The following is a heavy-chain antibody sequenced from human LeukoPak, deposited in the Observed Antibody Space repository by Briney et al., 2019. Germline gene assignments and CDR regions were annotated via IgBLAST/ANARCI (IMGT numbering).Heavy chain of an antibody. D-gene: IGHD5-18*01. CDR1: GGSISSGSYY. V-gene: IGHV4-61*02. CDR2: IYTSGST. Sequence: SETLSLTCTVSGGSISSGSYYWSWIRQPAGKGLEWIGRIYTSGSTNYNPSLKSRVTISVDTSKNQFCLKLSSVTAADTAVYYCARESLYSYGFNWGQGTLVTVSS. J-gene: IGHJ4*02. CDR3: ARESLYSYGFN.